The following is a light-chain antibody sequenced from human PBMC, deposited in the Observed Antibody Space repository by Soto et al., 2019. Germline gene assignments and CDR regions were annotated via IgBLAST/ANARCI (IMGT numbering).Light chain of an antibody. CDR2: NDY. CDR3: AVWDDSLSGVV. V-gene: IGLV1-47*02. J-gene: IGLJ2*01. CDR1: TSNVGSNL. Sequence: QSVLAQPPSASGTPGQRVTISCSGSTSNVGSNLASWYQQLPGSAPKLLIYNDYERPSGGPDRFSGSKSGTSASLGISGLRSEDEADYFCAVWDDSLSGVVFGGGTKLTVL.